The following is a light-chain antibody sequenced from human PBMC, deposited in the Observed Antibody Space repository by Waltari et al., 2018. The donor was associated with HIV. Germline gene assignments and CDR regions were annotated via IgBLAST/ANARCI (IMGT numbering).Light chain of an antibody. J-gene: IGKJ3*01. CDR2: DAS. CDR1: QSVSSY. CDR3: QQRSNWPPVFT. Sequence: EIVLILSPATLSFSLGEIPTLSCRASQSVSSYLAWYQHKPGQAPRLLIYDASNRATGITARFSDSGSRIDFTLAISSLEAEDFAVYYCQQRSNWPPVFTCGPGTKVDIK. V-gene: IGKV3-11*01.